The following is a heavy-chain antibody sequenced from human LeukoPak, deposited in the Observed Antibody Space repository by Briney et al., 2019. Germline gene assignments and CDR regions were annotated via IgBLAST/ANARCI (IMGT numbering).Heavy chain of an antibody. Sequence: ASVKVSCKVSGYTLTELSMHWVRQAPGKGLEWMGWINPNSGGTNYAQKFQGRVTMTRDTSISTAYMELSRLRSDDTAVYYCARGITMIVPDAFDIWGQGTMVTVSS. D-gene: IGHD3-22*01. CDR2: INPNSGGT. V-gene: IGHV1-2*02. CDR3: ARGITMIVPDAFDI. J-gene: IGHJ3*02. CDR1: GYTLTELS.